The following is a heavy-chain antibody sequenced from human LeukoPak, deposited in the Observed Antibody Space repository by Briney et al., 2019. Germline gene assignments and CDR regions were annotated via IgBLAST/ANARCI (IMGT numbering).Heavy chain of an antibody. CDR2: TSYDGSKT. D-gene: IGHD3-22*01. V-gene: IGHV3-30*03. CDR3: ARVGSSGYFDH. CDR1: GFTLSSHV. Sequence: PGQSLRLSCVVSGFTLSSHVMYWIRQAPGKGLEWVALTSYDGSKTDYTDSVKGRFMVSRDNPRNTLYLQMNSLSAEDTASYYCARVGSSGYFDHWGQGALVTVSS. J-gene: IGHJ4*02.